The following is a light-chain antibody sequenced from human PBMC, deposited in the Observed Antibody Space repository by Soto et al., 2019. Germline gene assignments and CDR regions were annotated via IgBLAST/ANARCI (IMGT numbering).Light chain of an antibody. CDR2: GAS. V-gene: IGKV3-15*01. CDR1: QSVSSN. CDR3: QQYNNWPPTT. Sequence: EIVLTQSPDTLSLSPGARVPLSCRASQSVSSNLAWYPQNPGQAPRLLIYGASTRATGIPARFSGSGSGTEFTLTISSLQSEDFAVYYCQQYNNWPPTTFGQGTKVDIK. J-gene: IGKJ1*01.